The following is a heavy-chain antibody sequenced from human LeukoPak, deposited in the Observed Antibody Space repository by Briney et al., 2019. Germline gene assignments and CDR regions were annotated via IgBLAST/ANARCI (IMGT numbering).Heavy chain of an antibody. D-gene: IGHD1-26*01. Sequence: SGTLSLTCTVSGGSISSSSYYWGWIRQPPGKGREWIGSIYYSGSTYYNPSLKSRVTISVDTSKNQFSLKLSSVTAADTAVYYCARHGGSGMGADYFDYWGQGTLVIISS. CDR3: ARHGGSGMGADYFDY. CDR1: GGSISSSSYY. CDR2: IYYSGST. J-gene: IGHJ4*02. V-gene: IGHV4-39*01.